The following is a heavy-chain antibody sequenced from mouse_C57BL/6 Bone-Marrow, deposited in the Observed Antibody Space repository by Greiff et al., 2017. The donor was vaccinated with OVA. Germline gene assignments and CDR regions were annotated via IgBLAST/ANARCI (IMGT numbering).Heavy chain of an antibody. CDR2: IHPNSGST. J-gene: IGHJ2*01. CDR3: ARRWGKGFDY. CDR1: GYTFTSYW. D-gene: IGHD2-1*01. Sequence: QVQLQQPGAELVKPGASVKLSCKASGYTFTSYWMHWVKQRPGQGLEWIGMIHPNSGSTNYNEKFKSKATLTVDKSSSTAYMRLSSLTSEDSAVYYGARRWGKGFDYWGQGTTLTFSS. V-gene: IGHV1-64*01.